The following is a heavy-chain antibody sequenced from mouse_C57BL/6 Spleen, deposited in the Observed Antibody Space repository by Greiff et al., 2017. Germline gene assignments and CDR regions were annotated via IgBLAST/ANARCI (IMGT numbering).Heavy chain of an antibody. CDR1: GFTFSDYG. CDR3: ARNYYGSSLFAMDY. CDR2: ISSGSSTI. V-gene: IGHV5-17*01. Sequence: DVKLVESGGGLVKPGGSLKLSCAASGFTFSDYGMHWVRQAPEKGLEWVAYISSGSSTIYYADTVKGRFTISRDNAKNTLFLQMTSLRSEDTAMYYCARNYYGSSLFAMDYWGQGTSATVSS. D-gene: IGHD1-1*01. J-gene: IGHJ4*01.